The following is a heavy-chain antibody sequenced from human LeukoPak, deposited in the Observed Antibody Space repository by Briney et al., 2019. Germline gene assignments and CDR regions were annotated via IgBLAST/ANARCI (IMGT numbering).Heavy chain of an antibody. CDR1: GYSISSGYY. CDR2: IYHSGST. CDR3: ARRLPRITGNKLRRYNWFDP. J-gene: IGHJ5*02. V-gene: IGHV4-38-2*02. Sequence: SETLSLTCTVSGYSISSGYYWGWIRQPPGKGLEWIGSIYHSGSTNYNPSLKSRVTISVDTSKNQFSLKLSSVTAADTAVYYCARRLPRITGNKLRRYNWFDPWGQGTLVTVSS. D-gene: IGHD1-20*01.